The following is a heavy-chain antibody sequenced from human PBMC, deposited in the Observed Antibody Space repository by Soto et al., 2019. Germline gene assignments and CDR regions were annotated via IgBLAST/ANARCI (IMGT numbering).Heavy chain of an antibody. D-gene: IGHD2-2*01. CDR1: GGSISSSSYY. Sequence: PSETLSLTCTVSGGSISSSSYYWGWIRQPPGKGLEWIGSIYYSGSTYYNPSLKSRVTISVDTSKNQFSLKLSSVTAADTAVYYCARHDAHLGYCGSTSCYLNVWGQGTTVTVSS. J-gene: IGHJ6*02. CDR2: IYYSGST. CDR3: ARHDAHLGYCGSTSCYLNV. V-gene: IGHV4-39*01.